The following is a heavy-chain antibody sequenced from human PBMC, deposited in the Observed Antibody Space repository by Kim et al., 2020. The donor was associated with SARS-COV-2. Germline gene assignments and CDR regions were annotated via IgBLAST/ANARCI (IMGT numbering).Heavy chain of an antibody. CDR2: ISAYNGNT. V-gene: IGHV1-18*04. D-gene: IGHD3-3*01. J-gene: IGHJ5*02. Sequence: ASVKVSCKASGYTFTSYGISWVRQAPGQGLEWMGWISAYNGNTNYAQKLQGRVTMTTDTSTSTAYMELRSLRSDDTAVYYCARTSLEWLLDNWFDPWGQGTLVTVSS. CDR1: GYTFTSYG. CDR3: ARTSLEWLLDNWFDP.